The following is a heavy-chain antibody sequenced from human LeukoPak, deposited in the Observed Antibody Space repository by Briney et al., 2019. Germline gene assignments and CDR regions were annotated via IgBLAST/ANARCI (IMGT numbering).Heavy chain of an antibody. V-gene: IGHV4-61*01. Sequence: SETLSLTCTVSGGSVSYSTYYWSWIRQPPGKGLEWLGYIHYRGSAKYNPSLKSRVTILVHTSKNQFSLRLSSVTAADTAVYYCAKVEANYFDYWGQGILVTVSS. J-gene: IGHJ4*02. CDR1: GGSVSYSTYY. CDR2: IHYRGSA. CDR3: AKVEANYFDY. D-gene: IGHD1-26*01.